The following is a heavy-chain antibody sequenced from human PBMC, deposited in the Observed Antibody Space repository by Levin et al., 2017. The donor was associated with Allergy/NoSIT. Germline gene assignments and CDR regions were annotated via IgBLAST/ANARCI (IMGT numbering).Heavy chain of an antibody. CDR2: IYYSGST. CDR3: ARDSSGWYSD. V-gene: IGHV4-30-4*01. Sequence: LRLSCTVSGGSISSGDYYWSWIRQPPGKGLEWIGYIYYSGSTYYNPSLKSRVTISVDTSKNQFSLKLSSVTAADTAVYYCARDSSGWYSDWGQGTLVTVSS. CDR1: GGSISSGDYY. J-gene: IGHJ4*02. D-gene: IGHD6-19*01.